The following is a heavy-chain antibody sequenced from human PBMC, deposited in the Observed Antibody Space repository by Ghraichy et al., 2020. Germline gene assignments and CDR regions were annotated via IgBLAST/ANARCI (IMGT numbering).Heavy chain of an antibody. Sequence: ASVKVSCKASGYTFTSYDINWVRQATGQGLEWMGWMNPNSGNTGYAQKFQGRVTMTRNTSISTAYMELSSLRSEDTAVYYCASPYSGSLPPKYYYGMDVWGQGTTVTVSS. CDR2: MNPNSGNT. J-gene: IGHJ6*02. CDR3: ASPYSGSLPPKYYYGMDV. D-gene: IGHD1-26*01. CDR1: GYTFTSYD. V-gene: IGHV1-8*01.